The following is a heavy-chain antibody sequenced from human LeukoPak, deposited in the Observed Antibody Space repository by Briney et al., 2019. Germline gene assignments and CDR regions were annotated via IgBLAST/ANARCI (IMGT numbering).Heavy chain of an antibody. D-gene: IGHD2-2*01. CDR2: SSGSGGST. Sequence: GGSLILSCATSGFSLSSYAMSWVRPAPGKGLEWVSGSSGSGGSTYNVDSVKGRFTTSRDNSKNTLYLQMNNLRAEDTALYYCAKCLSTSYYSDLDCWGQGTLVNVSS. CDR1: GFSLSSYA. J-gene: IGHJ4*02. CDR3: AKCLSTSYYSDLDC. V-gene: IGHV3-23*01.